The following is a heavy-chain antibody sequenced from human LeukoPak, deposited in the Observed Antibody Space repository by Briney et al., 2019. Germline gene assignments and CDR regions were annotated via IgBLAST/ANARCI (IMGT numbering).Heavy chain of an antibody. CDR2: ISRSGSTI. J-gene: IGHJ5*02. V-gene: IGHV3-11*01. D-gene: IGHD3-22*01. CDR1: GFTFSDYY. CDR3: ARDVHDDSSAYYGS. Sequence: GGSLRLSCAASGFTFSDYYMSWVRQAPGKGLERVSYISRSGSTIYYVDSVKGRFTISRDNAKNSLYLQMNSLRAEDTAVYYCARDVHDDSSAYYGSWGQGPLVTASS.